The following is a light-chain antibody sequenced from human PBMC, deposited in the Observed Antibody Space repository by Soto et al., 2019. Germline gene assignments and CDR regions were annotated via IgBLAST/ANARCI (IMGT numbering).Light chain of an antibody. V-gene: IGLV4-69*01. CDR1: SGHSTYA. Sequence: QSVLTQSPSVSASLGASVKLTCTLSSGHSTYAIAWHQQQPEKGPRFLMKINSDGSHSKGDGFFDRFSGSSSGAERHLTISSLQSEDEADYYCQSLGSGIQVFGGGTQLTVL. CDR2: INSDGSH. J-gene: IGLJ3*02. CDR3: QSLGSGIQV.